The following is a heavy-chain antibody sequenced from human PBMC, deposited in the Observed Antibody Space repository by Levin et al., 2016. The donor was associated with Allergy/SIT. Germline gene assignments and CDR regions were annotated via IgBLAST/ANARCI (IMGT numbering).Heavy chain of an antibody. CDR2: ISAYNGNT. V-gene: IGHV1-18*01. CDR3: ARDLSVDYYGSGSYSNYYMDV. D-gene: IGHD3-10*01. J-gene: IGHJ6*03. Sequence: WVRQAPGQGLEWMGWISAYNGNTNYAQKLQGRVTMTTDTSTSTAYMELRSLRSDDTAVYYCARDLSVDYYGSGSYSNYYMDVWGKGTTVTVSS.